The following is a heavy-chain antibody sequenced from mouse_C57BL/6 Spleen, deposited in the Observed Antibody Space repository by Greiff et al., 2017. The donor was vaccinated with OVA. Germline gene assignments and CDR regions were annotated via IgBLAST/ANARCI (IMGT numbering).Heavy chain of an antibody. CDR1: GYTFTSYG. Sequence: VQLQQSGAELARPGASVKLSCKASGYTFTSYGISWVKQRTGQGLVWIGEIYPRSGNTYYNDKFKGKATLTADKSSSTAYMELRSLESEDSAVYFCARNWDGDWGQGTTLTVSS. V-gene: IGHV1-81*01. J-gene: IGHJ2*01. D-gene: IGHD4-1*01. CDR2: IYPRSGNT. CDR3: ARNWDGD.